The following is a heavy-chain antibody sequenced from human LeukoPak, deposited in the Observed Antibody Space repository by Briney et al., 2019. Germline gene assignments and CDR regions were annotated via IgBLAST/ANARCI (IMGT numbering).Heavy chain of an antibody. Sequence: ASETLSLTCSVSGGSISRSSYYWGWIRQPPGKGLEWVGSIYYSGSTYYNPSLKSRVTISVDTSKSQFSLKLNSVTAAETAVYYCARGYYDILTGYYNVPDYWGQGTLVTVSS. CDR3: ARGYYDILTGYYNVPDY. CDR1: GGSISRSSYY. V-gene: IGHV4-39*07. J-gene: IGHJ4*02. D-gene: IGHD3-9*01. CDR2: IYYSGST.